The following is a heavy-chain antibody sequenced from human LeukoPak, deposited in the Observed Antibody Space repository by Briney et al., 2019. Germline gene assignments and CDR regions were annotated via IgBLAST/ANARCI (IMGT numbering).Heavy chain of an antibody. V-gene: IGHV4-39*01. D-gene: IGHD2-15*01. J-gene: IGHJ6*03. CDR2: IYFSGTT. CDR3: ARHGYCSGGSCYSWGYYYYMDV. Sequence: SETLSLTCTVSGGSIGSSSYYWGWIRQPPGKGLEWIGSIYFSGTTYYNPSLQSRVTISVDTSKNQFSLKLSSVTAADTAVYYCARHGYCSGGSCYSWGYYYYMDVWGKGTTVTISS. CDR1: GGSIGSSSYY.